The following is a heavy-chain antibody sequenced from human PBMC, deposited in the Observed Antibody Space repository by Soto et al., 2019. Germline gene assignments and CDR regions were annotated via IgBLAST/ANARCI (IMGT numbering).Heavy chain of an antibody. CDR1: GFTFSSYS. V-gene: IGHV3-48*02. Sequence: EVQLVESGGGLVQPGGSLRLSCAASGFTFSSYSMNWVRQAPGKGLEWVSYISSSSSTIYYADSVKGRFTISRDNAKNSLYLQMNSLRDEDTAVYYCASRASDGSSWIGPWTRWGQGTLVTVSS. CDR3: ASRASDGSSWIGPWTR. J-gene: IGHJ4*02. CDR2: ISSSSSTI. D-gene: IGHD6-13*01.